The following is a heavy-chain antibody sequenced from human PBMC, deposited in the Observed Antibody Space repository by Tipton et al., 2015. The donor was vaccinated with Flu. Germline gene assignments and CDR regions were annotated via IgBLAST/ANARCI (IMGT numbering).Heavy chain of an antibody. J-gene: IGHJ2*01. Sequence: LRLSCTVSGGSTSSYYWSWIRQPPGKGLEWIGYIYYSGSTNYNPSLKSRVTISVDTSKNQFSLKLSSVTAADTAVYYCARVSSSSSWSQDWYFGHWGRGPLVTVSS. V-gene: IGHV4-59*01. CDR1: GGSTSSYY. CDR3: ARVSSSSSWSQDWYFGH. CDR2: IYYSGST. D-gene: IGHD6-13*01.